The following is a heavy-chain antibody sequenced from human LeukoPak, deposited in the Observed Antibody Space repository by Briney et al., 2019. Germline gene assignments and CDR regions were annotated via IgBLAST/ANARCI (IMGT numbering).Heavy chain of an antibody. V-gene: IGHV1-69*05. CDR1: GGTFSSYA. CDR2: IIPNFGTA. J-gene: IGHJ4*02. Sequence: SVKVSCKASGGTFSSYAISWVRQAPGQGLEWMGRIIPNFGTANYAQKFQGRVTITTDESTSTAYMELRSLRSDDTAVYYCARVGDYGGYGSGLDYWGQGTLVTVSS. D-gene: IGHD4-17*01. CDR3: ARVGDYGGYGSGLDY.